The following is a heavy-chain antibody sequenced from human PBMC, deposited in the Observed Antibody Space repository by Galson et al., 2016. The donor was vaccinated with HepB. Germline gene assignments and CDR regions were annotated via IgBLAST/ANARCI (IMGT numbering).Heavy chain of an antibody. CDR1: GGSLRGYY. D-gene: IGHD1-26*01. J-gene: IGHJ4*02. V-gene: IGHV4-34*01. Sequence: ETLSLTCAVYGGSLRGYYWSWIRQPPGKGLEWIGEINHSGNTNYNPSLKSRVTMTVDASKNQFSLTPRSATAADTALYFCARTSLRVGQDYWGQGTLVTVSS. CDR2: INHSGNT. CDR3: ARTSLRVGQDY.